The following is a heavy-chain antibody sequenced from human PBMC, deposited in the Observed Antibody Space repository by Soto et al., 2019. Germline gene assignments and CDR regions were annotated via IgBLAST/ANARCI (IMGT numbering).Heavy chain of an antibody. CDR2: INHSGST. J-gene: IGHJ4*02. Sequence: QVQLQQWGAGLLKPSETLSLTCAVYGGSFSGYYWSWIRQPPGKGLEWIGEINHSGSTNYNPSLNSRVTLSVDAPRNQFSLTLSSVTAADTAVYYCARGAKLRWGYSGQGTLVTVSS. CDR3: ARGAKLRWGY. CDR1: GGSFSGYY. V-gene: IGHV4-34*01. D-gene: IGHD4-17*01.